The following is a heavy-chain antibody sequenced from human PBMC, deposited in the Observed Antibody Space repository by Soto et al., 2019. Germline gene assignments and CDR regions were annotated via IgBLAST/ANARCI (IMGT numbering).Heavy chain of an antibody. D-gene: IGHD6-19*01. CDR2: ISASGRSI. CDR3: ARGLDGAYYYYGLDV. CDR1: GFKFGNYD. J-gene: IGHJ6*02. Sequence: EVQLVESGGGLIQPGGSLRLSCVASGFKFGNYDVNWVRQAPGQGLEWISYISASGRSIYYADSVKGRFTISRDNAENSLFLQMNSLRGEDTAVYFCARGLDGAYYYYGLDVWGQGTTVTVSS. V-gene: IGHV3-48*03.